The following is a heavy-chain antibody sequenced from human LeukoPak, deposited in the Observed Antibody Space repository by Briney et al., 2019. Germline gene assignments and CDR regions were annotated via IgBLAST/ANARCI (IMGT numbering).Heavy chain of an antibody. Sequence: GESLKLSRETSRYNLTNYWIGWVRQTPGKGLEWMGIIYPGDSDTRYSPSFQGQVTISADKSISTAYLQWNSLKASDTAIYYCARPVEHWGQGTLVTVSS. D-gene: IGHD2-15*01. J-gene: IGHJ4*02. CDR1: RYNLTNYW. V-gene: IGHV5-51*01. CDR3: ARPVEH. CDR2: IYPGDSDT.